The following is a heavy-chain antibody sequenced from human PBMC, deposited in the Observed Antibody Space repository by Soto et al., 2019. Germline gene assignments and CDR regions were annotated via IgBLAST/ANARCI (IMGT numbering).Heavy chain of an antibody. Sequence: SETLSLTCTVSGGSISSYYWSWIRQPPGKGLEWIGYIYYSGSTNYNPSLKSRVTISVDTSKNQFSLKLSSVTAADTAVYYCARHRDYYYYYYMDVWGKGTTVTVSS. J-gene: IGHJ6*03. CDR3: ARHRDYYYYYYMDV. CDR2: IYYSGST. D-gene: IGHD3-10*01. V-gene: IGHV4-59*08. CDR1: GGSISSYY.